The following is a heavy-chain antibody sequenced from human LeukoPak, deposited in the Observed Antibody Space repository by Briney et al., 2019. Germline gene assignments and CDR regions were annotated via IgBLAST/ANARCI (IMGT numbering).Heavy chain of an antibody. D-gene: IGHD3-22*01. CDR3: VRDRARIEVVTTISNFFDP. V-gene: IGHV1-18*01. Sequence: ASVKVSCKTSGFRFSTSAISWVRQVPGQGLEWMGWISVSNGDTNYAQNLQGRVTMTTDTSTSTAHLELRSLRSDDTAVYYCVRDRARIEVVTTISNFFDPWGQGTLVTVSS. CDR1: GFRFSTSA. J-gene: IGHJ5*02. CDR2: ISVSNGDT.